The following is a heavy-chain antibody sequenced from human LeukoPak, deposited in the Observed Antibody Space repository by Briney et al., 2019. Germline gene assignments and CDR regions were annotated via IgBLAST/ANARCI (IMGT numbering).Heavy chain of an antibody. CDR3: AKDRAGTYYYDSSGYPFDY. V-gene: IGHV3-7*03. Sequence: GGSLRLSCAASGFTFSNYWMNWVRQTPGKGLEWVANIKRDGSEKCYVDSVKGRFTISRDNAKNSLYLQMNSLRAEDTAVYYCAKDRAGTYYYDSSGYPFDYWGQGTLVTVSS. D-gene: IGHD3-22*01. CDR1: GFTFSNYW. CDR2: IKRDGSEK. J-gene: IGHJ4*02.